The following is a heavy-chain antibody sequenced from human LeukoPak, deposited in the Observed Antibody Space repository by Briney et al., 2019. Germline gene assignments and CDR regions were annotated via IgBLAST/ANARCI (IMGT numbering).Heavy chain of an antibody. CDR3: AKAMAGSTYYFDS. CDR2: ISASGGST. V-gene: IGHV3-23*01. CDR1: GFTFSSYA. D-gene: IGHD6-19*01. Sequence: GGSLRLSCAASGFTFSSYAMNWVRQAPGKGLEWVSAISASGGSTYYADSVKGRFTISRDTSKNTLYLQMSSLRGEDTAVYYCAKAMAGSTYYFDSWGQGTLVTVSS. J-gene: IGHJ4*02.